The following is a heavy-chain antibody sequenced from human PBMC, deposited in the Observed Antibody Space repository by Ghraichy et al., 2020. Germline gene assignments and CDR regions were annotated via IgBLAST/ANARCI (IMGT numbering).Heavy chain of an antibody. CDR2: IYSGGST. V-gene: IGHV3-53*05. D-gene: IGHD3-10*01. J-gene: IGHJ4*02. Sequence: GGSLRLSCAASGFTVSSNYMSWVRQAPGKGLEWVSVIYSGGSTYYADSVKGRCTISRDNSKNTMYLQMNSLRAEDTAVYYCASLTMVIGFDYWGQGTLVTVSS. CDR3: ASLTMVIGFDY. CDR1: GFTVSSNY.